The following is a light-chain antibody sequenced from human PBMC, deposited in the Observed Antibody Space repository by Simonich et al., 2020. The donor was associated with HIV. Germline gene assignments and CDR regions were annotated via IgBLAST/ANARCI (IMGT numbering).Light chain of an antibody. CDR2: GAS. Sequence: DIQMTQSPSSVSASVGDRVTITCRASQGISSDLAWYQQKPGKAPNLLIYGASSLQSGVPSRFSGSGSGTDFTLTISSLQPEDFATYFCQQYHNYYTFGQGTKLEIK. CDR3: QQYHNYYT. V-gene: IGKV1-12*01. J-gene: IGKJ2*01. CDR1: QGISSD.